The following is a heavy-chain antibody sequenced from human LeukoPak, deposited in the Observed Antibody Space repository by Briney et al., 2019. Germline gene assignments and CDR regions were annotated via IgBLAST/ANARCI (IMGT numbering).Heavy chain of an antibody. CDR3: ARGKLLRYFDWLSRTADAFDI. D-gene: IGHD3-9*01. CDR1: GGSISSGGYY. CDR2: IYYSGST. Sequence: SETLSHTCTVSGGSISSGGYYWSWIRQHPGKGLEWIGYIYYSGSTYYNPSLKSRVTISVDTSKNQFSLKLSSVTAADTAVYYCARGKLLRYFDWLSRTADAFDIWGQGTMVTVSS. J-gene: IGHJ3*02. V-gene: IGHV4-31*03.